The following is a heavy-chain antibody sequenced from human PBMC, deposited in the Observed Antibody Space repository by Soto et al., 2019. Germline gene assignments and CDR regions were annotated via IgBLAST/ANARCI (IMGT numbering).Heavy chain of an antibody. V-gene: IGHV3-21*01. J-gene: IGHJ6*02. CDR2: ISSSGTYI. Sequence: PGGSLRLSCEASGFTFNDYSMDWVRQAPEKGLEWVSSISSSGTYIYYADSVKGRFAISRDNANNVMYLQMDTLRAEDTAVYYCVRAGNVFDVHYYGMDLWGQGTTVTVSS. CDR1: GFTFNDYS. D-gene: IGHD3-10*01. CDR3: VRAGNVFDVHYYGMDL.